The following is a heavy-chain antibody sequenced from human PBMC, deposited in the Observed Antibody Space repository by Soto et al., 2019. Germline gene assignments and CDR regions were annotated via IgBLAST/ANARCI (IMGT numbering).Heavy chain of an antibody. V-gene: IGHV4-59*01. J-gene: IGHJ6*02. CDR2: IYYRGST. CDR3: ATGGGRFNYGMDV. CDR1: RRSIGSYY. Sequence: PSETLSLTFTLPRRSIGSYYWSWIRQPPGKRLEWIEYIYYRGSTNYNPSLKSRGKISVKTSKTQLSQKQRSVTAADTAVYYCATGGGRFNYGMDVWGQGTTVT. D-gene: IGHD3-10*01.